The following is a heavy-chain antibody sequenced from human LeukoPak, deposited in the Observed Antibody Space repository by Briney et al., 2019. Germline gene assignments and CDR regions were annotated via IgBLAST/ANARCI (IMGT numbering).Heavy chain of an antibody. CDR1: GFTFTNAW. CDR3: TVDNDIVTGYYRGAFDI. CDR2: IKSKSDGWTP. Sequence: GGSLRLSCVASGFTFTNAWMSWVRQAPGKGLEWVGRIKSKSDGWTPDYAAPVRARFTILRDDSRNTLYLQMNSLKTEDTAVYYCTVDNDIVTGYYRGAFDIWGQGTKVTVSS. J-gene: IGHJ3*02. D-gene: IGHD3-9*01. V-gene: IGHV3-15*01.